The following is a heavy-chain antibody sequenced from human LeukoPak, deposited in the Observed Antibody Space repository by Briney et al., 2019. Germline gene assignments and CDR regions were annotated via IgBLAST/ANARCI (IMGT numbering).Heavy chain of an antibody. Sequence: PVGSLRLSCAASGFTFNNALMSWVRQAPGKGLEWGGRIKSKTDAGTTDYAAPVKGRFTISRDDSKTTLYLQMNSLKTEDTAVYYCTTTNMEGFYPWGQGTLVTVSS. J-gene: IGHJ5*02. V-gene: IGHV3-15*01. CDR1: GFTFNNAL. D-gene: IGHD2/OR15-2a*01. CDR2: IKSKTDAGTT. CDR3: TTTNMEGFYP.